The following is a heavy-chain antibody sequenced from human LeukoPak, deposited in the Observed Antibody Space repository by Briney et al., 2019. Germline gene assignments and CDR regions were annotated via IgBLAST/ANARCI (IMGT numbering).Heavy chain of an antibody. D-gene: IGHD3-22*01. Sequence: SETLSLTCTVSGGSISSYYWSWIRQAPGKGLEWIGYIYYSGSTNYNPSLKSRVTISVDTSKNQFSLKLSSVTAADTAVYYCARVIGQGAFDIWGQGTMVTVSS. CDR3: ARVIGQGAFDI. V-gene: IGHV4-59*01. J-gene: IGHJ3*02. CDR1: GGSISSYY. CDR2: IYYSGST.